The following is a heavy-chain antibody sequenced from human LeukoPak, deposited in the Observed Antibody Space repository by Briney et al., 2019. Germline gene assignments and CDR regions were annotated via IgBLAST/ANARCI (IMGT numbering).Heavy chain of an antibody. J-gene: IGHJ4*02. Sequence: GASVKVFCKASGYTFTGYYMHWVRQAPGQGLEWMGRINPNSGGTNYAQKFQGRVTMTRDTSINTAYMELSRLRSDDTAVYYCARVVRFWLVQRGFDYWGQGTLVTVSS. CDR1: GYTFTGYY. D-gene: IGHD6-19*01. CDR3: ARVVRFWLVQRGFDY. V-gene: IGHV1-2*06. CDR2: INPNSGGT.